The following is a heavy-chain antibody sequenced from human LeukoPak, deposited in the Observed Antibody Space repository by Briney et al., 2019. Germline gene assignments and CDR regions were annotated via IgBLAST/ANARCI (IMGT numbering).Heavy chain of an antibody. CDR3: ARGLGVVTPYYYYYYYMDV. J-gene: IGHJ6*03. V-gene: IGHV4-30-2*01. D-gene: IGHD4-23*01. Sequence: SETLSLTCTVSGGSISSGGYYWSWIRQPPGKGLEWIGYIYHSGSTYYNPSLKSRVTISVDTSKNQFSLKLSSVTAADTAVYYCARGLGVVTPYYYYYYYMDVWGKGTTVTVSS. CDR1: GGSISSGGYY. CDR2: IYHSGST.